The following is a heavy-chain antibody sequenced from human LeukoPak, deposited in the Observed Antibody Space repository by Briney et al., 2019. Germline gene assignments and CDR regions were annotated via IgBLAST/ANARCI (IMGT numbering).Heavy chain of an antibody. CDR2: INHSGST. CDR3: ARRRITMVRGVPFDP. J-gene: IGHJ5*02. V-gene: IGHV4-34*01. CDR1: GGSISGYY. Sequence: PSETLSLTCTVSGGSISGYYWSWIRQPPGKGLEWIGEINHSGSTNYNPSLKSRVTISVDTSKNQFSLKLSSVTAADTAVYYCARRRITMVRGVPFDPWGQGTLVTVSS. D-gene: IGHD3-10*01.